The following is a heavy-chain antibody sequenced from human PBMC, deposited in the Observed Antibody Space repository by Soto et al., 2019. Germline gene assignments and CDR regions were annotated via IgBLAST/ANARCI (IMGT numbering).Heavy chain of an antibody. D-gene: IGHD3-22*01. J-gene: IGHJ5*02. Sequence: QVQLVQSGAEVKKPGASVKVSCKASGYTFTSYGISWVRQAPGQGLEWMGWISAYNGNTNYAQKLQDRVTMTTDTPTSTACMELRSLRSDDTAVYYCSRDLSSNYYDTARWFDPWGQGTLVTVSS. CDR3: SRDLSSNYYDTARWFDP. CDR1: GYTFTSYG. V-gene: IGHV1-18*01. CDR2: ISAYNGNT.